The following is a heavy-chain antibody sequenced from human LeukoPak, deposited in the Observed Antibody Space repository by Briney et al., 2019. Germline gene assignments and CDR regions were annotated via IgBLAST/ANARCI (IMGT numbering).Heavy chain of an antibody. CDR3: ARGALGITMVRGVIYYFDY. CDR1: GYTFTTYG. V-gene: IGHV1-2*02. CDR2: INPNSGGT. D-gene: IGHD3-10*01. J-gene: IGHJ4*02. Sequence: ASVKVSCKASGYTFTTYGISWVRQAPGQGLEWMGWINPNSGGTNYAQKFQGRVTMTRDTSISTAYMELSRLRSDDTAVYYCARGALGITMVRGVIYYFDYWGQGTLVTVSS.